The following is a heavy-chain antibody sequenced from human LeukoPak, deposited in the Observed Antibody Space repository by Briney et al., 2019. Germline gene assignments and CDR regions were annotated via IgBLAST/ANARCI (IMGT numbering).Heavy chain of an antibody. CDR1: GGTFSSYA. D-gene: IGHD1-26*01. J-gene: IGHJ4*02. CDR2: IIPTFGTA. V-gene: IGHV1-69*05. Sequence: SVKVSCKASGGTFSSYAISWVRQAPGQGLEWIGRIIPTFGTANYAQKFQGRVTITTDESTSRAYMALSSLRSEDTAVYYCASHWQWEKYYFGYWGQGTLVTVSS. CDR3: ASHWQWEKYYFGY.